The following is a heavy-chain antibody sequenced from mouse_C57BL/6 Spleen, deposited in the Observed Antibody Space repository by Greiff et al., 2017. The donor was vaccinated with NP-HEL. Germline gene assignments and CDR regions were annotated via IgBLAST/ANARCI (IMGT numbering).Heavy chain of an antibody. Sequence: VQLQQSGPELVKPGASVKISCKASGYAFSSSWMNWVKQRPGKGLEWIGRIYPGDGDTNYNGKFKGKATLTADKSSSTAYMQLSSLTSEDSAVYFCARDPVQTAHATPLDYWGQGTTLTVSS. CDR1: GYAFSSSW. V-gene: IGHV1-82*01. CDR3: ARDPVQTAHATPLDY. CDR2: IYPGDGDT. J-gene: IGHJ2*01. D-gene: IGHD3-2*02.